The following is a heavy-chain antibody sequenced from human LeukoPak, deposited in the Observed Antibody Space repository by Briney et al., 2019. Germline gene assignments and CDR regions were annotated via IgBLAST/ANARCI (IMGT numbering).Heavy chain of an antibody. CDR1: GGSISSSSYY. V-gene: IGHV4-39*01. D-gene: IGHD3-10*01. CDR2: IYYSGST. J-gene: IGHJ4*02. CDR3: ARSVFNGSGSMADY. Sequence: SETLSLTCTVSGGSISSSSYYWGWIRQPPGKGLEWIGSIYYSGSTYYNPSLKSRVTISVDTSKNQFSPKLSSVTAADTAVYYCARSVFNGSGSMADYWGQGTLVTVSS.